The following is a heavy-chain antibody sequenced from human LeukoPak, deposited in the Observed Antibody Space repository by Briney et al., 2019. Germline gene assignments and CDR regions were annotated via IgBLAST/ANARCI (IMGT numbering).Heavy chain of an antibody. CDR1: GFMFSDYA. J-gene: IGHJ6*02. Sequence: PGGSLRLSCAVSGFMFSDYAMHWVRQSPGKGLEWISGIHWNSGRLAYADSVKGRFTISRDNSKNTLYLQMNSLRAEDTAVYYCARGEVLLWFGELLSHYYYYGMDVWGQGTTVTVSS. D-gene: IGHD3-10*01. CDR2: IHWNSGRL. V-gene: IGHV3-9*01. CDR3: ARGEVLLWFGELLSHYYYYGMDV.